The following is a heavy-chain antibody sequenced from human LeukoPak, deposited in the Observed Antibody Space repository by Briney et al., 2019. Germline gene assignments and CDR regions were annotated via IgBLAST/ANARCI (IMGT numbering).Heavy chain of an antibody. CDR2: ISGSGGST. CDR3: AKLTMIVVVHDAFDI. D-gene: IGHD3-22*01. CDR1: GFTFSSYA. Sequence: GGSLRLSCAASGFTFSSYAMSWVRQAPGKGLEWVSAISGSGGSTYYADSVKGRFTISRDNSKNTLYLQMNSLIAEDTAVYYCAKLTMIVVVHDAFDIWGQGTMVTVSS. V-gene: IGHV3-23*01. J-gene: IGHJ3*02.